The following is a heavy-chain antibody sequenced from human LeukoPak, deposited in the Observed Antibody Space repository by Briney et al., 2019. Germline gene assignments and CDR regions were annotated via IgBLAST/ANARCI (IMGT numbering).Heavy chain of an antibody. D-gene: IGHD3-16*01. J-gene: IGHJ4*02. CDR2: INPSGGST. V-gene: IGHV1-46*01. Sequence: ASVKVSCKASGYTCTIYYMHWVRQAPGQGLEWMGIINPSGGSTSYAQKFQGRVTMTRDMSTSTVYMDLSSLRSEDTAVYYCARGPQVYDIRDSTAAKIDYWGQGTLVTVSS. CDR1: GYTCTIYY. CDR3: ARGPQVYDIRDSTAAKIDY.